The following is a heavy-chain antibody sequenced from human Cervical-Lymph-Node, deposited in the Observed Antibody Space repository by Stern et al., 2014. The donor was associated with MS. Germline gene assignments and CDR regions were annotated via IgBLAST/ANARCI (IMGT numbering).Heavy chain of an antibody. J-gene: IGHJ4*02. CDR3: TRQDSNYIFDY. CDR1: GYTFTNYA. CDR2: INTNTGDP. D-gene: IGHD4-11*01. Sequence: QVQLVQSGSQMKNPGDSVKVSCKGSGYTFTNYALNWVRQAPGQGLEWMGWINTNTGDPTYAQDSTGRVVFSLDTSVSTAYLQISGLKAEDTAVYYCTRQDSNYIFDYWGQGTLVTVSS. V-gene: IGHV7-4-1*02.